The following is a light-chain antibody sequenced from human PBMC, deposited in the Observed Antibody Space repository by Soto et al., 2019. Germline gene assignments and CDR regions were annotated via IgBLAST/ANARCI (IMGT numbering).Light chain of an antibody. J-gene: IGLJ3*02. CDR2: EVS. CDR1: SSDVGGYNY. Sequence: QSALTQPASVSGSPGQSITISCTGTSSDVGGYNYVPWYQQHPGKAPKLMIYEVSNRPSGISNRFSGSKSGNTASLTISGLQAEDEADYYCNSFRTNYTWLFGGGTKLTVL. CDR3: NSFRTNYTWL. V-gene: IGLV2-14*01.